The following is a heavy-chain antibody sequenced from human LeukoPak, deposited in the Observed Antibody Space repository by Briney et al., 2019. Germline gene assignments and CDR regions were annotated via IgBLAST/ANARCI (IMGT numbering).Heavy chain of an antibody. V-gene: IGHV1-8*01. CDR2: MSHDSGYT. CDR3: ARDTYYYDSIGYYRFDY. Sequence: GSSVKVSCQPSGYTFTSYDITWVRQATRQGREGVGWMSHDSGYTGYAQTFQGTVTLTRNTSVSTAFMELSSLRSEDTAVYHCARDTYYYDSIGYYRFDYWGQGTLVTVSS. J-gene: IGHJ4*02. CDR1: GYTFTSYD. D-gene: IGHD3-22*01.